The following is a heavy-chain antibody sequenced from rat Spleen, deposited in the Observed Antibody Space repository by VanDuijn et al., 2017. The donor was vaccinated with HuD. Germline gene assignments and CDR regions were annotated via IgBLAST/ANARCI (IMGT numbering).Heavy chain of an antibody. D-gene: IGHD1-1*01. CDR1: GFTFSDYY. V-gene: IGHV5-20*01. Sequence: EVQLVESGGGLVQPGRSMRLSCAASGFTFSDYYMAWVRQAPTKGLEWVASINYDGGSTYYRDSVRGRFTISRDNAESTLYLQMDSLRSEDTATYYCARQDYYSGDPFDYWGQGVMVAVSS. CDR2: INYDGGST. J-gene: IGHJ2*01. CDR3: ARQDYYSGDPFDY.